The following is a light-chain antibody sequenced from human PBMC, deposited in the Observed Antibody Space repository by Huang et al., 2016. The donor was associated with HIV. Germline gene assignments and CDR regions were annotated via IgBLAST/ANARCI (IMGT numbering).Light chain of an antibody. CDR1: QNIGDN. J-gene: IGKJ3*01. CDR2: GAS. Sequence: EIVMTQSPATLSVSPGERATPSCRASQNIGDNLTLYQHKPGQAPRLLIYGASTRATGIPPRFRGSGSWTEFTLTISGLESEDFAVYYCQQFNNWPPRFTFGPGTTVDVK. CDR3: QQFNNWPPRFT. V-gene: IGKV3-15*01.